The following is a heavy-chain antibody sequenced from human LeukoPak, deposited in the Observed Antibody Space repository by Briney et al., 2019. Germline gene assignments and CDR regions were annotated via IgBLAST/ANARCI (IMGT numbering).Heavy chain of an antibody. V-gene: IGHV1-2*02. D-gene: IGHD1-26*01. CDR1: GYTFTGYY. J-gene: IGHJ5*02. Sequence: ASVKVSCKASGYTFTGYYMHWVRQAPGQGLEWMGWINPNSGGTNYAQKFQGRVTITTDESTSTAYMELSSLRSEDTAVYYCARGGSYYEVYWFDPWGQGTLVTVSS. CDR2: INPNSGGT. CDR3: ARGGSYYEVYWFDP.